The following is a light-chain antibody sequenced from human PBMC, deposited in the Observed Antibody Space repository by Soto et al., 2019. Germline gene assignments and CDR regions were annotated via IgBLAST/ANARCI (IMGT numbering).Light chain of an antibody. V-gene: IGLV1-51*01. CDR3: GTWDSSLSAEV. Sequence: QSVLTQPPSVSAAPGQKVTISCSGSSSNIGNNYVSWYQQLPGTAPKLIIYDNNKRPSRIPDRFSGSKAGTSATLGITGLQTVDEADYYCGTWDSSLSAEVFGGGTTLT. CDR2: DNN. J-gene: IGLJ3*02. CDR1: SSNIGNNY.